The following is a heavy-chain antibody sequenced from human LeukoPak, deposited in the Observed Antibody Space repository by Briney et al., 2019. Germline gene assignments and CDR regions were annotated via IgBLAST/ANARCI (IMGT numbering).Heavy chain of an antibody. CDR2: INPHSGDT. CDR3: AREEGGFDAFDI. J-gene: IGHJ3*02. Sequence: GASVKDSCKASGYTFTGYYVHWVRQAPGQGLEWMGWINPHSGDTSYAQNFQGRVTMTRDTSISTVYMELSRLRSDDTAVYYCAREEGGFDAFDIWGKGTMVTVSS. V-gene: IGHV1-2*02. CDR1: GYTFTGYY. D-gene: IGHD3-16*01.